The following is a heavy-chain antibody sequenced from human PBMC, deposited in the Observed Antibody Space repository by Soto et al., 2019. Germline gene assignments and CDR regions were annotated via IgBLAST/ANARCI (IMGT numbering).Heavy chain of an antibody. CDR3: AKRRQLLGYYYYGMDV. J-gene: IGHJ6*02. V-gene: IGHV3-30*18. D-gene: IGHD2-2*01. Sequence: QVQLVESGGGVVQPGRSLRLSCAASGFTFSSYGMHWVRQAPGKGLEWVAVISYDGSNKYYADSVKGRFTISRDNSKNTLYLQMNSLRAEDTAVYYCAKRRQLLGYYYYGMDVWGQGTTVTVSS. CDR2: ISYDGSNK. CDR1: GFTFSSYG.